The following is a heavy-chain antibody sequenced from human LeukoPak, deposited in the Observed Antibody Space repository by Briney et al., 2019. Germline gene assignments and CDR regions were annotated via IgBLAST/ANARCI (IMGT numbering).Heavy chain of an antibody. V-gene: IGHV4-34*01. CDR2: INHSGST. CDR3: ARSGRRIYYGSGSYSQYFDY. CDR1: GGSFSGYY. J-gene: IGHJ4*02. D-gene: IGHD3-10*01. Sequence: PSETLSLTCAVYGGSFSGYYWSWIRQPPGKGLEWIGEINHSGSTNYNPSLKSRVTISVDTSKNQFSLKLSSVTAADTAVYYCARSGRRIYYGSGSYSQYFDYWGQGTLVTVSS.